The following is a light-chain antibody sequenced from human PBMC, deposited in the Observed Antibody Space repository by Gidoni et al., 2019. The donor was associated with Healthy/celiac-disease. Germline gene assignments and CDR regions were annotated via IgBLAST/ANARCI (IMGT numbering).Light chain of an antibody. Sequence: EIVLTQSPGTLSLSPGERATLSCRASQSVSSSYLAWYQQKPGQAPRLLIDGASSRATGIPARFSGSGSGTDFTLTSSILEPEDVALYYCQQYGNSRWTFGQGTKVEIK. CDR2: GAS. CDR1: QSVSSSY. CDR3: QQYGNSRWT. V-gene: IGKV3-20*01. J-gene: IGKJ1*01.